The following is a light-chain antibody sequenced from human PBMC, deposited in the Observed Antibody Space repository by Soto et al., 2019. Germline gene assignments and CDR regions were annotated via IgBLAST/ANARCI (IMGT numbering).Light chain of an antibody. Sequence: DIQMTQSPSTLSASVGDRVTITCRASQSISSWLAWYQQKPGKAPKLLIYKASSLESGLPARFSGSGSGTEFTVPISSLQPDEFATYYCQQYNSYSGTFGQGTKVEIK. V-gene: IGKV1-5*03. CDR3: QQYNSYSGT. CDR1: QSISSW. CDR2: KAS. J-gene: IGKJ1*01.